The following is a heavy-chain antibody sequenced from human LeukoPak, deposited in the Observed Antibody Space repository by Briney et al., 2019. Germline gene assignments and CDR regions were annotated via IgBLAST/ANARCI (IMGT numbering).Heavy chain of an antibody. CDR3: ARRGNYWFDP. V-gene: IGHV5-51*01. J-gene: IGHJ5*02. Sequence: GESLKISCKGSGYSFTNYWIGWVRQMPGKGLEWMGIIYPGDSDTRYSPSLQGQVTISADTSISTAYLQWSSLKASDTAIYYCARRGNYWFDPWGQGTLVTVSS. D-gene: IGHD1-7*01. CDR2: IYPGDSDT. CDR1: GYSFTNYW.